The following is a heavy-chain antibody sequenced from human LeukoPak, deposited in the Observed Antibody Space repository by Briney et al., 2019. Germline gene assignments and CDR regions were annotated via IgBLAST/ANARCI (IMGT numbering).Heavy chain of an antibody. CDR1: GGSFSGYY. CDR3: ARSREWLRFFDY. D-gene: IGHD5-12*01. J-gene: IGHJ4*02. Sequence: SETLSLTCAVYGGSFSGYYWSWIRQPPGKGLEWIGEINHSGSTNYNPSLKSRVTISVDTSKNQFPLKLSSVTAADTAVYYCARSREWLRFFDYWGQGTLVTVSS. V-gene: IGHV4-34*01. CDR2: INHSGST.